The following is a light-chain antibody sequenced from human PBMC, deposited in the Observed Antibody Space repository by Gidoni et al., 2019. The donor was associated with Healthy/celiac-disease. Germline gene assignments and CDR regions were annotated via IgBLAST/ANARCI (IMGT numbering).Light chain of an antibody. Sequence: DTQITQSPSSLSASVGDRVTITRRASQSIRSYLKWYQQKPGKAPKLLIDAASSVQSGVQSRFSGSGSGTDFTRTISSLQPEDFATYYCQQSYSTLMCSFGQXTKLEIK. J-gene: IGKJ2*04. CDR3: QQSYSTLMCS. CDR2: AAS. V-gene: IGKV1-39*01. CDR1: QSIRSY.